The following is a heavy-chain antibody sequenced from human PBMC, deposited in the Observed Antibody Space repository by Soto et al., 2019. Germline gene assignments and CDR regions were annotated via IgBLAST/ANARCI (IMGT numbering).Heavy chain of an antibody. CDR2: IYPDDSDT. Sequence: GESLKISCQASGYSFSNFWIAWVRQMPGEGLEWLGIIYPDDSDTRYSPSFLGQVTISADKSIKTTYLQWSSLKASDTAMYYCARHGDYYYYGMDVWGQGTTVTVSS. CDR1: GYSFSNFW. CDR3: ARHGDYYYYGMDV. V-gene: IGHV5-51*01. J-gene: IGHJ6*02.